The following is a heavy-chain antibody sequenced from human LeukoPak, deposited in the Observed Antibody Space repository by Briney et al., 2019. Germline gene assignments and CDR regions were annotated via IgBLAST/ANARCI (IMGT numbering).Heavy chain of an antibody. CDR3: ARIRYSSGWAFDY. Sequence: GGSLRLSCAASGFTFSDYYMSWVRQAPGKGLEWGSSISSSSSDTDYADSVKGRFTISRAKAKKSLYLQMNSLRAEDTAVYSCARIRYSSGWAFDYWGQGTLVTASS. D-gene: IGHD6-19*01. J-gene: IGHJ4*02. CDR1: GFTFSDYY. V-gene: IGHV3-11*03. CDR2: ISSSSSDT.